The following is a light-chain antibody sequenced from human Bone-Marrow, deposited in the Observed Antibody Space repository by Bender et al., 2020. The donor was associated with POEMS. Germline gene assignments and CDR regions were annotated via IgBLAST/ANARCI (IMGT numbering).Light chain of an antibody. J-gene: IGLJ2*01. CDR1: DLGDKY. V-gene: IGLV3-1*01. CDR3: QAWDTSSVI. Sequence: SYEVTQPPSVSVSPGQTASITCSGDDLGDKYVAWYQQKPGQSPVLVIYQDTKRPSGIPERFSGSNSGNTATLTISGTQAMDEAYYYCQAWDTSSVIFGGGTKLTVL. CDR2: QDT.